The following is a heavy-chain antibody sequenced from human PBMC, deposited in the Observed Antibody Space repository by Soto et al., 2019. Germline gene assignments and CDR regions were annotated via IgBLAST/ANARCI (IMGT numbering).Heavy chain of an antibody. J-gene: IGHJ6*02. V-gene: IGHV4-4*02. CDR3: ARVSGSSYYGMDV. CDR1: GGSISSSNW. D-gene: IGHD1-26*01. Sequence: QVQLQESGPGLVKPSGTLSLTCAVSGGSISSSNWWSWVRQPPGKGLEWIGEIYHSGSTNYNPSLTCRVTIPVDKSKNPLSLKLSSVTAADTAVYYCARVSGSSYYGMDVWGQGTTVTVSS. CDR2: IYHSGST.